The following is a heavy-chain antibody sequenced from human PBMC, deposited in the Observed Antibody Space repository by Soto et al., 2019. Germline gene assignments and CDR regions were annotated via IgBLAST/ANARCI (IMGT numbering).Heavy chain of an antibody. CDR2: IKSKTDGGTT. CDR3: TTVVNVWYLGWYFDY. J-gene: IGHJ4*02. Sequence: EVQLVESGGGLVKPGGSLRLSCAASGFTFSNAWMNWVRQAPGKGLEWVGRIKSKTDGGTTDYAAHVKGRFTISRDDSKNTLYLQMNSLKTDDTAVYYCTTVVNVWYLGWYFDYWGQGTLVTVSS. V-gene: IGHV3-15*07. D-gene: IGHD2-15*01. CDR1: GFTFSNAW.